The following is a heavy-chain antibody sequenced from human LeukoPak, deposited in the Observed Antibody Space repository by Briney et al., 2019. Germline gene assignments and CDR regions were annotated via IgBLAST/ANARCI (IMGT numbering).Heavy chain of an antibody. CDR3: ARDWNGSGSYYNEPFDP. Sequence: PGGSLRLSCAASGFTFSSYSMNWVRQAPGKGLEWVSSISRSSSYIYYADSVKGRFTISRDNAKNSLYLQMNSLRAEDTAVYYCARDWNGSGSYYNEPFDPWGQGTLVAVSS. CDR2: ISRSSSYI. V-gene: IGHV3-21*01. J-gene: IGHJ5*02. D-gene: IGHD3-10*01. CDR1: GFTFSSYS.